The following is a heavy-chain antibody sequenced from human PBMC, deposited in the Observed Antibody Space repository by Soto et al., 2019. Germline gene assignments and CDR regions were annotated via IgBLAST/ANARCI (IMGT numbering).Heavy chain of an antibody. V-gene: IGHV4-59*01. Sequence: QSLTCSVSGGSISGSYWSWIRQSPGKGLEWLGYVYYTGSTNYSPSLRSRVSISVDTSKNEFSLRLSSVTAADTAVYFCARSVAVPGAHIDYWGQGTQVTVSS. J-gene: IGHJ4*02. CDR1: GGSISGSY. CDR3: ARSVAVPGAHIDY. D-gene: IGHD6-19*01. CDR2: VYYTGST.